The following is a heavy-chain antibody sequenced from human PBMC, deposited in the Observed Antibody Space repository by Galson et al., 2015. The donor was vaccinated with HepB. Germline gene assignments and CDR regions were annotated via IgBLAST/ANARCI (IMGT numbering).Heavy chain of an antibody. V-gene: IGHV3-7*01. Sequence: SLRLSCAASGFTFSGSGIHWVRQAPGKGLEWVAIINENGNEKWYVDSVKGRFTISRDNAKNSLFLQMNSLRDEDTGVYYCAKTGGRSGSANWGQGTLVTVSS. CDR1: GFTFSGSG. CDR2: INENGNEK. D-gene: IGHD1-26*01. J-gene: IGHJ4*02. CDR3: AKTGGRSGSAN.